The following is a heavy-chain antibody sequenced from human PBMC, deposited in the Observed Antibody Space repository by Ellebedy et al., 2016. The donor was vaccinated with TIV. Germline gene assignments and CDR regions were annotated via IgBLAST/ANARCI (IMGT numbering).Heavy chain of an antibody. D-gene: IGHD6-6*01. Sequence: GESLKISCAASGFTFSSYGMHWVRPAPGKGLEWVAVISRDGKNMYYADSVKGRFTISRDNSKNTLYLQMNSLRAEDTAVYYCAKFISSSSGWASDSWGQGTLVTVSS. CDR3: AKFISSSSGWASDS. J-gene: IGHJ4*02. CDR2: ISRDGKNM. V-gene: IGHV3-30*18. CDR1: GFTFSSYG.